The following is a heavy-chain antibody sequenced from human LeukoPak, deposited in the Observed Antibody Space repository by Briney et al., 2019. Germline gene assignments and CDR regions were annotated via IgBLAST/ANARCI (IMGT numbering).Heavy chain of an antibody. J-gene: IGHJ4*02. CDR3: VVGSVPYDYVWGSYPVHY. CDR2: IYYSGST. CDR1: GGSISSSSYY. V-gene: IGHV4-39*01. D-gene: IGHD3-16*02. Sequence: PSETLSLTCTVSGGSISSSSYYWGWIRQPPGKGLEWIGSIYYSGSTYYNPSLKSRVTISVDTSKNQFSLKLSSVTAADTAVYYCVVGSVPYDYVWGSYPVHYWGQGTLVTVSS.